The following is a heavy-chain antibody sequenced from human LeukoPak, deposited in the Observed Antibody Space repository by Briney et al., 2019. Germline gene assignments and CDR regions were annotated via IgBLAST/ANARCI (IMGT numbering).Heavy chain of an antibody. CDR3: ARADSVDYYDATGYYYGWSDS. V-gene: IGHV1-18*01. CDR1: GYTFVSYG. J-gene: IGHJ5*01. Sequence: ASVKVSCKASGYTFVSYGVTWVRQAPGQGLEWMGWISGFNGNTNYAQKFQGRVTMTTDTSTSTAYMELRSLRSDDTAVYFCARADSVDYYDATGYYYGWSDSWGQGTLVTVSS. D-gene: IGHD3-22*01. CDR2: ISGFNGNT.